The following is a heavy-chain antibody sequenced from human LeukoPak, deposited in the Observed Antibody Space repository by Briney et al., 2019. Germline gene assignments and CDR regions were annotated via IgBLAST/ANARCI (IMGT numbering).Heavy chain of an antibody. V-gene: IGHV1-69*06. D-gene: IGHD1-26*01. Sequence: SVKVSCKASGGTFSSYAISWVRQAPGQGLEWMGRIIPIFGTANYAQKFQGRVTMSDDTSTDTAYMELGSLRSDDTAVYYCAADRGDYSGSYWTAFDIWGQGTMVTVSS. CDR3: AADRGDYSGSYWTAFDI. CDR1: GGTFSSYA. CDR2: IIPIFGTA. J-gene: IGHJ3*02.